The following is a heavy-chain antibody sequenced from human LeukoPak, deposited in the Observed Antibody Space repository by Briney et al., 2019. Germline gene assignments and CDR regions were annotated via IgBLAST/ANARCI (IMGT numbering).Heavy chain of an antibody. V-gene: IGHV4-39*01. CDR2: IYYSGST. CDR1: GGSVSSTSYY. Sequence: SETLSLTCTVSGGSVSSTSYYWGWIRQPPGKGLEWIGSIYYSGSTYYNPSLKSRVTISVDTSKNQFSLKLSSVTAADTAVYYCARRSSGATRYYFDYWGQGTLVTVSS. D-gene: IGHD1-26*01. J-gene: IGHJ4*02. CDR3: ARRSSGATRYYFDY.